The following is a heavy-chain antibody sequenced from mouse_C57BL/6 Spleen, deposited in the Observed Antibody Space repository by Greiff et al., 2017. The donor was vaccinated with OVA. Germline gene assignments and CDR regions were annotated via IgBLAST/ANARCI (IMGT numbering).Heavy chain of an antibody. D-gene: IGHD1-1*01. J-gene: IGHJ4*01. Sequence: VQLQQSGAELVKPGASVKLSCKASGYTFTSYWMHWVKQRPGQGLEWIGMIHPNSGSTNYNEKFKSKATLTVDKSSSTAYMQLSSLTSEDSAVYYCARNYGSSLYYYAMDYWGQGTSVAVSS. V-gene: IGHV1-64*01. CDR2: IHPNSGST. CDR3: ARNYGSSLYYYAMDY. CDR1: GYTFTSYW.